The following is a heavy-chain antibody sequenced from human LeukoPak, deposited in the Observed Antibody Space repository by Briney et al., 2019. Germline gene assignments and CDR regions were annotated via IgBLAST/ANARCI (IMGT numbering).Heavy chain of an antibody. V-gene: IGHV5-51*01. CDR3: AIPRGGYNYFDAFDI. D-gene: IGHD5-24*01. Sequence: GESLKISCKGSGYSFNTYWIAWMRQMSGKGLEWMGIIYPGDSDTRYSPSFQGQVTISTDKSISTAYLQWSSLKASDTAMYYCAIPRGGYNYFDAFDIWGQGTMVTVSS. J-gene: IGHJ3*02. CDR2: IYPGDSDT. CDR1: GYSFNTYW.